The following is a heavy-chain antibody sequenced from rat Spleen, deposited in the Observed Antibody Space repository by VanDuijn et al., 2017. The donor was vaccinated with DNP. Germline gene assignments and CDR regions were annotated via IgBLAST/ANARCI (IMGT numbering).Heavy chain of an antibody. CDR2: ITGSSGNT. Sequence: EVQLVESGGDLVQPGRSLKLSCVASGFTFNNYWMTWIRQVPGKGLEWVASITGSSGNTYYPDSVKGRFTISSDNAKNTLFLQMNSLRYEDTATYYCVRVRSTGIDYGLDAWGQGTSVTVSS. D-gene: IGHD1-9*01. J-gene: IGHJ4*01. CDR3: VRVRSTGIDYGLDA. V-gene: IGHV5-31*01. CDR1: GFTFNNYW.